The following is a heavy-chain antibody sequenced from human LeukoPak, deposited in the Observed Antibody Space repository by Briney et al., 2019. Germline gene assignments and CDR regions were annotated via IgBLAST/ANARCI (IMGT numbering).Heavy chain of an antibody. CDR1: GGSMSPYY. Sequence: PSETLSLTCTVSGGSMSPYYWSWIRQPPGKGLEWIGYFYTRGTTHYNPSLKSRVTMSVGTSNNQFLLNLSSVTAADTAVYYCARHGDFWGGRSWFDPWGQGTLVTVSS. D-gene: IGHD3-3*01. CDR2: FYTRGTT. CDR3: ARHGDFWGGRSWFDP. J-gene: IGHJ5*02. V-gene: IGHV4-4*09.